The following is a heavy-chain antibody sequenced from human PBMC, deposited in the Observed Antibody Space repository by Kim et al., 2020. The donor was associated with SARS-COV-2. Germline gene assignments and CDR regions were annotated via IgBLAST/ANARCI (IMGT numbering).Heavy chain of an antibody. J-gene: IGHJ5*02. Sequence: QGRVTITADESTSTAYMELSSLRSEDTAVYYCARASDYGDYQQPTRRFDPWGQGTLVTVSS. V-gene: IGHV1-69*01. CDR3: ARASDYGDYQQPTRRFDP. D-gene: IGHD4-17*01.